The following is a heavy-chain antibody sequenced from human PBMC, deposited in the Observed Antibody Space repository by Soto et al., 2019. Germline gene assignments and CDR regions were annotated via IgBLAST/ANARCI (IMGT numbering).Heavy chain of an antibody. J-gene: IGHJ4*02. Sequence: GGSLRLSCAASGFTFSSYAMSWVRQAPGKGLEWVSAISSTTNYIYYADSMKGRFTVSRDNAKNSVYLEMNSLSAEDTAVYYCARESEDLTSNFDYWGQGTLVTVSS. CDR2: ISSTTNYI. CDR3: ARESEDLTSNFDY. V-gene: IGHV3-21*01. CDR1: GFTFSSYA.